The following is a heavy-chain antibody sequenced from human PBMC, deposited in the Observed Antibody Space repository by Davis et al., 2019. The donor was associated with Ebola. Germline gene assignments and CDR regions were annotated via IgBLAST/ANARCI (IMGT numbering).Heavy chain of an antibody. D-gene: IGHD5-24*01. CDR3: ARDFSIDGYSLFDP. Sequence: PGGSLRLSCAASGFTFSSYSMNWVRQAPGKGLEWVAVIWYDGSNKYYADSVKGRFTISRDNSKNTLYLQMNSLRAEDTAVYYCARDFSIDGYSLFDPWGQGTLVTVSS. J-gene: IGHJ5*02. V-gene: IGHV3-33*08. CDR2: IWYDGSNK. CDR1: GFTFSSYS.